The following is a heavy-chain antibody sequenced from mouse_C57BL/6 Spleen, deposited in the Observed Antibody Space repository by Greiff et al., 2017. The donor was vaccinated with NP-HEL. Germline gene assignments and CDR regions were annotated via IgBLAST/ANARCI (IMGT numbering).Heavy chain of an antibody. CDR2: IDPSDSYT. D-gene: IGHD2-4*01. Sequence: VQLQQSGAELVMPGASVKLSCKASGYTFTSYWMHWVKQRPGQGLEWIGEIDPSDSYTNYNQKFKGKSTLTVDKSSSTAYMQLSSLTSEDSAVYYCARVGDYDEYYFDYWGQGTTLTVSS. CDR1: GYTFTSYW. CDR3: ARVGDYDEYYFDY. V-gene: IGHV1-69*01. J-gene: IGHJ2*01.